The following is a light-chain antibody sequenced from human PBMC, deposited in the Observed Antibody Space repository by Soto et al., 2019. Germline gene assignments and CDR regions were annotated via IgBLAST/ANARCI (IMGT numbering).Light chain of an antibody. J-gene: IGLJ1*01. CDR1: SSDVGGYNY. V-gene: IGLV2-14*01. Sequence: QSVLTHPSSLSGSPGQSITISCTGTSSDVGGYNYVSWFQHHPGKAPKLIIYEVSYRPSGVSNRFSGSKSGDTASLTISGLQAEDEADYYCSSFTNTITRYAFGTGTKVTVL. CDR2: EVS. CDR3: SSFTNTITRYA.